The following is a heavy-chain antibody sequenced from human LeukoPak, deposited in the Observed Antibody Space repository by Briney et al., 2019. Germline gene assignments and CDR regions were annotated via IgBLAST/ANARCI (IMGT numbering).Heavy chain of an antibody. CDR1: GGSISSGGYY. CDR2: IYYSGST. Sequence: SQTLSLTCTVSGGSISSGGYYWSWIRQPPGKGLEWIGYIYYSGSTNYNPSLKSRVTISVDTSKNQFSLKLSSVTAADTAVYYCARQPYYYDSSGYYVYYFDYWGQGTLVTVSS. D-gene: IGHD3-22*01. V-gene: IGHV4-61*08. J-gene: IGHJ4*02. CDR3: ARQPYYYDSSGYYVYYFDY.